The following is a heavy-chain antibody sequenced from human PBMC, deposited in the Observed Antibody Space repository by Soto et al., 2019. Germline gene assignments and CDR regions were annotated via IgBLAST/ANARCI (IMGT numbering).Heavy chain of an antibody. Sequence: PSETLSLTCTVSGGSISSSSYYWGWIRQPPGKGLEWIGSIYYSGSTYYNPSLKSRVTISVDTSKNQFSLKLSSVTAADTAVYYCASRGGGELLGLDYYGMDVWGQGTTVTVSS. CDR1: GGSISSSSYY. CDR2: IYYSGST. V-gene: IGHV4-39*01. J-gene: IGHJ6*02. CDR3: ASRGGGELLGLDYYGMDV. D-gene: IGHD1-26*01.